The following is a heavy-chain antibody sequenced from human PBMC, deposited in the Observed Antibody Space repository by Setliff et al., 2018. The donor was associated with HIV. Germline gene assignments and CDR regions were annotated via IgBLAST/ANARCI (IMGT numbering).Heavy chain of an antibody. CDR1: GYSLTSYS. D-gene: IGHD3-3*01. V-gene: IGHV7-4-1*01. CDR2: INTNTGNP. Sequence: GASVKVSCKASGYSLTSYSINWVRQAPGQGLEWMGYINTNTGNPTYAQGFTGRFVFSVDTPVSTAYLQIFSLKAEDTAVYYCTRDHTPPPNYDFWSGQIDLRNIFYYMDVWGTGSPVTVLL. J-gene: IGHJ6*03. CDR3: TRDHTPPPNYDFWSGQIDLRNIFYYMDV.